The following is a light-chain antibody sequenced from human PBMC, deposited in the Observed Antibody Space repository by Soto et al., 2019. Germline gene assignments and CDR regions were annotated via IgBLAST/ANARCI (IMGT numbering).Light chain of an antibody. J-gene: IGKJ1*01. CDR3: QQYGSSPT. V-gene: IGKV3-20*01. Sequence: EIVLPQSPGTLSLSPGERATLSCRSSQSVSSSYLAWYQQKPGQAPRLLIYDASSRATGIPDRFSGSGSGTDFTLTISRLEPEDFAVYYCQQYGSSPTFGQGTNVEIK. CDR1: QSVSSSY. CDR2: DAS.